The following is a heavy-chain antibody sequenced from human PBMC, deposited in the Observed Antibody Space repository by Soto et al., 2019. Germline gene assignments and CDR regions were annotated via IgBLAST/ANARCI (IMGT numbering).Heavy chain of an antibody. J-gene: IGHJ6*02. CDR2: IIPIFGTA. CDR1: GGTFSSYA. V-gene: IGHV1-69*13. D-gene: IGHD6-13*01. CDR3: ARRSSSWYVDYYYYYGMDV. Sequence: SVKVSCKASGGTFSSYAISWVRQAPGQGLEWMGGIIPIFGTANYAQKFQGRVTITADESTSTAYMELSSLRSEDTAVYYCARRSSSWYVDYYYYYGMDVWGQGTTVTVSS.